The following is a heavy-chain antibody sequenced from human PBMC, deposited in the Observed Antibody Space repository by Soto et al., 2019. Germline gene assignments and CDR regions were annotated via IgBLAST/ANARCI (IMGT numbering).Heavy chain of an antibody. CDR1: GGSITSSY. CDR3: AGVTWLRGMDV. CDR2: IYDTGISGYTPST. V-gene: IGHV4-59*04. Sequence: SETLSLTCTVSGGSITSSYWSWIRRPPGKGLEWIAYIYDTGISGYTPSTSCNPSLKSRVTMSVDTSKNQFSLHLDSLTPEDTAVYYCAGVTWLRGMDVWGQGTPVTVSS. J-gene: IGHJ6*02. D-gene: IGHD3-10*01.